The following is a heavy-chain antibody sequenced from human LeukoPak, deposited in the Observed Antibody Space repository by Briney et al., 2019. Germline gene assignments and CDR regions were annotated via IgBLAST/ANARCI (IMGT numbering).Heavy chain of an antibody. D-gene: IGHD3-10*02. Sequence: GGTLRLSCVASGFTFSSHGMNWVRQALGKGLEWVSSISSSSSYIYYADSVKGGFTISRDNAKNSLYLQMNTLRDEGTAVYYCARVGPMSSDYWGQGTLVTVSS. CDR2: ISSSSSYI. CDR3: ARVGPMSSDY. V-gene: IGHV3-21*01. J-gene: IGHJ4*02. CDR1: GFTFSSHG.